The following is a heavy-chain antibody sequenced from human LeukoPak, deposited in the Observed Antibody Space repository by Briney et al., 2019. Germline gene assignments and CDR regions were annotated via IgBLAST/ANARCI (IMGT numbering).Heavy chain of an antibody. J-gene: IGHJ4*02. D-gene: IGHD6-13*01. Sequence: SETLSLNCTVSGVSISSYYWSWIRQPPGKGLEWIGYIYYSGSTNYNPSLTSRVTISVDTSKNQFSLNLTSVTAADTAVYYCARSYSSRYFYFDYWGQGTLVTVSS. CDR1: GVSISSYY. CDR2: IYYSGST. CDR3: ARSYSSRYFYFDY. V-gene: IGHV4-59*08.